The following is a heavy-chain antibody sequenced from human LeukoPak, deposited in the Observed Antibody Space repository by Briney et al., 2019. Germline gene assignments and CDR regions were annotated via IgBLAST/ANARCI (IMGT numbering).Heavy chain of an antibody. Sequence: RGSLRLSCAASGFTFSSYSMNWVRQAPGKGLECVSSSSSSSSYIYYADSVKGRFTISRDNAKNSLYLQMNSLRAEDTAVYYCAKEVFPIALYSSGWDYWGQGTLVTVSS. CDR1: GFTFSSYS. D-gene: IGHD6-19*01. CDR3: AKEVFPIALYSSGWDY. V-gene: IGHV3-21*01. J-gene: IGHJ4*02. CDR2: SSSSSSYI.